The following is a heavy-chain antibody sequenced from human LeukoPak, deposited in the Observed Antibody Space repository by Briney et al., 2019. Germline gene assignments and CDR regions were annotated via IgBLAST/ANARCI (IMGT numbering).Heavy chain of an antibody. CDR2: IIPIFGTA. J-gene: IGHJ4*02. V-gene: IGHV1-69*01. D-gene: IGHD3-22*01. CDR3: ARDRVYDSRGYFRANLDY. Sequence: GSSVKLSCKASGGTFSNSPISWVRQAPGQGLEWMGGIIPIFGTANYAQKFQGRVTITADESTSTAYMELSRLRSEDTAVYYCARDRVYDSRGYFRANLDYWGQGTLVSVSS. CDR1: GGTFSNSP.